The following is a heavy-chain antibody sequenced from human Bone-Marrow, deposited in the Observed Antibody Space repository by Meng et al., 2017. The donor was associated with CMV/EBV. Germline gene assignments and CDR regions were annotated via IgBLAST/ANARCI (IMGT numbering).Heavy chain of an antibody. J-gene: IGHJ6*02. CDR3: AREAYEYGYYGMDV. CDR1: GFTFSNYG. CDR2: IWANGINK. V-gene: IGHV3-33*01. D-gene: IGHD5-12*01. Sequence: GESLKISCGASGFTFSNYGMHWVRQAPGKGLEWMTVIWANGINKYYADSVKGRFTISRDNSKNTVYLQMNSLRAEDTAVYYCAREAYEYGYYGMDVWGQGTTVTVSS.